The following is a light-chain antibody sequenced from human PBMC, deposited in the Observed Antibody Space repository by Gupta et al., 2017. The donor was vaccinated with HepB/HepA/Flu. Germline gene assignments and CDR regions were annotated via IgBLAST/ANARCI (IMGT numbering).Light chain of an antibody. CDR3: QQSVSSPQT. CDR2: IAS. Sequence: GDRVIIACRASQHIDNYLHWYQQKPGKPPKLLIYIASSLQSGVPSRFSGSGSGTDFTLTISSLQPEDFATYYCQQSVSSPQTFGQGTKVEIK. CDR1: QHIDNY. J-gene: IGKJ1*01. V-gene: IGKV1-39*01.